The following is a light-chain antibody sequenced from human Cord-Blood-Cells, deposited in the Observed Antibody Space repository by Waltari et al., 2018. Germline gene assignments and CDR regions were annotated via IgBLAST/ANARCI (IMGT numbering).Light chain of an antibody. J-gene: IGLJ2*01. CDR3: QSADSSGTYPVV. CDR1: ALPKQY. Sequence: SYELTQPPSVSVSPGPTARNTCSGDALPKQYAYWYQQKQGQAPVLVIYKDSERPSGIPERFSGSSSGTTVTLTISGVQAEDEADYYCQSADSSGTYPVVFGGGTKLTVL. V-gene: IGLV3-25*03. CDR2: KDS.